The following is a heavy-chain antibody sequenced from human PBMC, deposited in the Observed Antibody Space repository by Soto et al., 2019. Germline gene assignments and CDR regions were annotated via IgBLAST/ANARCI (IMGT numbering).Heavy chain of an antibody. CDR2: IIPIFGTA. Sequence: QVQLVQSGAEVKKPGSSVKVSCKASGGTFSSYAISWVRQAPGQGLEWMGGIIPIFGTANYAQKFQGRVTITADESTSTAYMELSSLRSEDTAVYYCARGPLGYCSSTSCYVHFYYWGQGTLVTVSS. CDR1: GGTFSSYA. V-gene: IGHV1-69*01. CDR3: ARGPLGYCSSTSCYVHFYY. J-gene: IGHJ4*02. D-gene: IGHD2-2*01.